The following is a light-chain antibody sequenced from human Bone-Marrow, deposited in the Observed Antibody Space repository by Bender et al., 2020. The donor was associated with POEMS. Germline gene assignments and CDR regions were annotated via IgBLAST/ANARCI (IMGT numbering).Light chain of an antibody. CDR3: STYTSSSTWV. CDR2: DVS. Sequence: QSALTQPASVSGSPGQSITISCSATSSDISGYDYVSWYQQHPGKAPKLMIYDVSDRPSGVSNRFSGSKSGDTASLTISVLQAEDEAYYYCSTYTSSSTWVFGGGTKLTVL. V-gene: IGLV2-14*03. CDR1: SSDISGYDY. J-gene: IGLJ3*02.